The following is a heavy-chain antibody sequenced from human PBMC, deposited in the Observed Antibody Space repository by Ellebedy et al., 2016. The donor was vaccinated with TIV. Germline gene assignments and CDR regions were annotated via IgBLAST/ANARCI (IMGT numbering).Heavy chain of an antibody. Sequence: MPSETLSLTCTVSGGSISSSSYSWGWIRQPPGKGLEWIGSIYYSGSTYYNPSLKSRVTISVDTSKNQFSLKLSSVTAADTAVYYCATDPTSSSWSYYYYYGMDVWGQGTTVTVSS. V-gene: IGHV4-39*01. CDR1: GGSISSSSYS. J-gene: IGHJ6*02. D-gene: IGHD6-13*01. CDR3: ATDPTSSSWSYYYYYGMDV. CDR2: IYYSGST.